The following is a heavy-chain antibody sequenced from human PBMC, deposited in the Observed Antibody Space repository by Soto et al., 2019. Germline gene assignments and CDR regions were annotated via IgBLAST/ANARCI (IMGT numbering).Heavy chain of an antibody. Sequence: PGGSLRLSCAASVCTFSSYAMSCVRHAPGKGLEWVSAISGSGGSTYYADSVKGRFTISRDNSKNTLYLQMNSLRAEDTAVYYCAKSSSGWEVFEYLGQGTLVTVSS. CDR3: AKSSSGWEVFEY. J-gene: IGHJ4*02. CDR2: ISGSGGST. V-gene: IGHV3-23*01. CDR1: VCTFSSYA. D-gene: IGHD6-19*01.